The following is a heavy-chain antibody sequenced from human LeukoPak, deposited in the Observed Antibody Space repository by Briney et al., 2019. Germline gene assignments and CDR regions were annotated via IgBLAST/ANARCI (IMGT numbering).Heavy chain of an antibody. D-gene: IGHD6-13*01. CDR1: GYTFTSYG. V-gene: IGHV1-18*01. J-gene: IGHJ5*02. Sequence: ASVKVSCKASGYTFTSYGISWVRQAPGQGLGWMGWISAYNGNTNYAQKLQGRVTMTTDTSTSTAYMELRSLRSDDTAVYYCARDIRRYSSSWYWFDPWGQGTLVTVSS. CDR2: ISAYNGNT. CDR3: ARDIRRYSSSWYWFDP.